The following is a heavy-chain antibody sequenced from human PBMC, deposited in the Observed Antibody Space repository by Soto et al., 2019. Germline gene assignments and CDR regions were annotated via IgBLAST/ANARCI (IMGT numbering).Heavy chain of an antibody. Sequence: QVQLVESGGGVVQPGRSLRLSCAASGFTFSSYGMHWVRQAPGKGLEWVAVISYDGSNKYYADSVKGRFTISRDNSKNTLYLQMNSLRAEDTAVYYCAKYRWTNRYCTNGVCYRGGNWFDPWGQGTLVTVSS. CDR3: AKYRWTNRYCTNGVCYRGGNWFDP. D-gene: IGHD2-8*01. CDR1: GFTFSSYG. CDR2: ISYDGSNK. J-gene: IGHJ5*02. V-gene: IGHV3-30*18.